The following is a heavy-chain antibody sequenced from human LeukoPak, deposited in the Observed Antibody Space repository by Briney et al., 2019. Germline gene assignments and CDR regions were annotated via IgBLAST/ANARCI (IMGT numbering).Heavy chain of an antibody. CDR3: ARADSSSLGYAFDI. V-gene: IGHV1-69*13. D-gene: IGHD6-6*01. CDR1: GYTFTSYD. Sequence: VASVKVSCKASGYTFTSYDINWVRQAPGQGLEWMGGIIPIFGTANYAQKFQGRVTITADESTSTAYMELSSLRSEDTAVYYCARADSSSLGYAFDIWGQGTMVTVSS. CDR2: IIPIFGTA. J-gene: IGHJ3*02.